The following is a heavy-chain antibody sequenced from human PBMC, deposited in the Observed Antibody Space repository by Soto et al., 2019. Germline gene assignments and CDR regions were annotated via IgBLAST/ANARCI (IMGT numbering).Heavy chain of an antibody. D-gene: IGHD5-12*01. CDR2: INPNSGGT. CDR3: ARGNSGDDDEFDY. J-gene: IGHJ4*02. V-gene: IGHV1-2*02. Sequence: ASVKVSCKASGYTFTGYYIHWVRQAPGQGLEWMGWINPNSGGTYYLQKFQGRVTMTRDTSITSVYMEMRGLTYDDTAVYYCARGNSGDDDEFDYWGQGTPVTAPQ. CDR1: GYTFTGYY.